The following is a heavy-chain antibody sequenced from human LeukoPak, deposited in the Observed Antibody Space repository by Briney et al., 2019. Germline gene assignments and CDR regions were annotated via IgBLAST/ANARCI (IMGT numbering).Heavy chain of an antibody. J-gene: IGHJ4*02. D-gene: IGHD6-13*01. CDR3: ARFSSSWYYFDY. CDR2: INHSGST. Sequence: SETLSLTCAVYGGSFSGYYWSWIRQPPGKGLEWIGEINHSGSTNYNPSLKSRVTISVDTSKNQFSLKLSSVTAADTAVYYCARFSSSWYYFDYWGQGTLVTVSS. CDR1: GGSFSGYY. V-gene: IGHV4-34*01.